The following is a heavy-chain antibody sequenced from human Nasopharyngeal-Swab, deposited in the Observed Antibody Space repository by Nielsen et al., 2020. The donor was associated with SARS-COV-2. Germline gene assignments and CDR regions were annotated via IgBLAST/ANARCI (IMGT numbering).Heavy chain of an antibody. V-gene: IGHV3-23*01. Sequence: GESLKISCAASGFTFSSYAMSWVRQAPGKGLEWVSAISGSGGSTYYADSVKGRFTISRDNSKHTLYLQMNSLRAEDTAVYYCAKVAHKVTTGCFDYWGQGTLVTVSS. J-gene: IGHJ4*02. CDR2: ISGSGGST. D-gene: IGHD4-11*01. CDR1: GFTFSSYA. CDR3: AKVAHKVTTGCFDY.